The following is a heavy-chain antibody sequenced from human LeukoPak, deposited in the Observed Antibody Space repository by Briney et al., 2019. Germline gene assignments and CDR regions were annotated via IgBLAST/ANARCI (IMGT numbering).Heavy chain of an antibody. D-gene: IGHD1-26*01. V-gene: IGHV3-21*01. Sequence: GGSLRLSCVASGFAFSDDSMNWVRQPPGKGLEWVSSISSTSTYIYYADSVKGRFTISRDNAKNSLYLQMNSLRAEDTAVYYCATTPSGSYFHFDYWGQGTLVTVSS. CDR3: ATTPSGSYFHFDY. J-gene: IGHJ4*02. CDR1: GFAFSDDS. CDR2: ISSTSTYI.